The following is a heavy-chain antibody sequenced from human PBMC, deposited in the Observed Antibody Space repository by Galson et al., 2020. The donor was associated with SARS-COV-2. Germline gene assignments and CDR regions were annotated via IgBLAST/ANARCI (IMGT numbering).Heavy chain of an antibody. D-gene: IGHD3-9*01. CDR1: GYTFTDYY. J-gene: IGHJ6*02. V-gene: IGHV1-2*02. CDR3: VRLRYYDVLTGYIVDV. Sequence: ASVTVSCKASGYTFTDYYIHWVRQAPGQGLEWMGWINPKSGGTNYAQKFEGRVTMTRDTSITTAYMELSRLRADDTAVYYCVRLRYYDVLTGYIVDVWGQGTMVTVSS. CDR2: INPKSGGT.